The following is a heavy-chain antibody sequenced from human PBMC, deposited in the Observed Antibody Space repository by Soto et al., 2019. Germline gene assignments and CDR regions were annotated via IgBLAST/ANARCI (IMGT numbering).Heavy chain of an antibody. D-gene: IGHD2-15*01. J-gene: IGHJ4*02. Sequence: QVQLQESGPGLVKPSQTLSLTCTVSGGSISSGDYYWSWIRQPPGKGLEWIGYIYYSGSTYYNPSLQWRVTISVDTSKNQCSMQLSSVTAADTAVYYCAWRGTTTYCSGGSCYARGFDYWGQGTLVTVSS. CDR1: GGSISSGDYY. CDR2: IYYSGST. V-gene: IGHV4-30-4*01. CDR3: AWRGTTTYCSGGSCYARGFDY.